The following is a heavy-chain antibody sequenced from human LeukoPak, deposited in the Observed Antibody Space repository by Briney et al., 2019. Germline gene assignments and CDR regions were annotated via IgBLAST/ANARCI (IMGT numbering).Heavy chain of an antibody. CDR2: MNPNSGNT. CDR3: ARTGTEQQDAFDI. J-gene: IGHJ3*02. CDR1: GYTFTGYD. D-gene: IGHD6-13*01. V-gene: IGHV1-8*03. Sequence: EASVKVSCKASGYTFTGYDINWVRQATGQGLEWMGWMNPNSGNTGYARKFQGRVTITRNTSISTAYMELSSLRSEDTAVYYCARTGTEQQDAFDIWGQGTMVTVSS.